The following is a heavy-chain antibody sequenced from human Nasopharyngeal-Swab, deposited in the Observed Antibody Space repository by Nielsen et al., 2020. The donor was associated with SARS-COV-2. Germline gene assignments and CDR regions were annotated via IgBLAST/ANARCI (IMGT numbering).Heavy chain of an antibody. V-gene: IGHV3-30*18. J-gene: IGHJ3*02. CDR2: ISYDGGNK. CDR3: AKDVGREGRTADTFDI. CDR1: GFTFSSYG. Sequence: GGSLRLSCAASGFTFSSYGIHWVRQAPGKGLEWLAVISYDGGNKYYADSVKGRCTISRDNSKNTLYLQMNSLRPEDTAVYYCAKDVGREGRTADTFDIWGQGTMVTVSS. D-gene: IGHD1-26*01.